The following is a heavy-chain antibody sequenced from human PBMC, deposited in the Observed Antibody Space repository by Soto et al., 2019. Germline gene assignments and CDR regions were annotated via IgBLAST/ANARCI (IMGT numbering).Heavy chain of an antibody. V-gene: IGHV3-23*01. CDR1: GFTFSSYA. J-gene: IGHJ4*02. CDR2: IGVGGGDR. D-gene: IGHD3-10*01. CDR3: ARVRFGELV. Sequence: EVQLLESGGGLVQPGESLRLSCVASGFTFSSYAMSWVRQAPGKGLEWVSIIGVGGGDRYYPESVKGRFTISRDNSRDTLYLEMNSLRDEDTAVYYCARVRFGELVWGQGTLVTVSS.